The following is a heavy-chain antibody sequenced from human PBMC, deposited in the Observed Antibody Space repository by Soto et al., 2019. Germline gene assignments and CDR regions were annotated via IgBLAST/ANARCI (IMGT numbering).Heavy chain of an antibody. V-gene: IGHV4-31*02. D-gene: IGHD2-15*01. Sequence: SETLSLTCTVSGGPISSGGYFWSWIRQHPGKGLEWIGYIFYSGSTFYNPSLQSRVTTSVDTSKNQFSLKLTSVTAADTAVYYCARGDCSGGSCYYFDFWGQGTLVTVSS. CDR3: ARGDCSGGSCYYFDF. CDR1: GGPISSGGYF. J-gene: IGHJ4*02. CDR2: IFYSGST.